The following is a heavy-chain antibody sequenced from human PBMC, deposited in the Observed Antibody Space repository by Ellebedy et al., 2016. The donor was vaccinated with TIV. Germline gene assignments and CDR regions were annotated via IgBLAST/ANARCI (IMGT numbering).Heavy chain of an antibody. CDR2: IYQDGSVQ. CDR3: ARRGSYGDYAVQVNSWFDR. J-gene: IGHJ5*02. D-gene: IGHD4-17*01. CDR1: GFSFRSYW. V-gene: IGHV3-7*01. Sequence: GESLKISCAATGFSFRSYWMSWVRQAPGKGLEWVANIYQDGSVQYYLDSLKGRFTISRDNAINSLFLQMNSLRAGDTAVYYCARRGSYGDYAVQVNSWFDRWGQGTLVTV.